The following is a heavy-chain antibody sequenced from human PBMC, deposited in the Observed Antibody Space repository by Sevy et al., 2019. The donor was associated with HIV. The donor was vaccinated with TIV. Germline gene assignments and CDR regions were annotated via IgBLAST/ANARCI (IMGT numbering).Heavy chain of an antibody. CDR2: IVTYNGNI. CDR3: ARIFKVWGKFNWFQP. CDR1: GYTFSSYG. Sequence: ASVKVSCKASGYTFSSYGISWVRQVPGQGLEWMGWIVTYNGNIKYSQKVQDRVTMTTDTSTSTAYMELRSLTSDDTAVLFCARIFKVWGKFNWFQPWGQGTLVTVSS. J-gene: IGHJ5*02. D-gene: IGHD3-16*01. V-gene: IGHV1-18*01.